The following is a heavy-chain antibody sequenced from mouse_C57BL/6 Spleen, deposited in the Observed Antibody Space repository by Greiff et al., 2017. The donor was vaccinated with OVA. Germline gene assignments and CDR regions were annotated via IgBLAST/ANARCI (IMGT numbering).Heavy chain of an antibody. CDR2: IRSKSNNYAT. Sequence: EVKLMESGGGLVQPKGSLKLSCAASGFSFNTYAMNWVRQAPGKGLEWVARIRSKSNNYATYYADSVKDRFTISRDDSESMLYLQMNNLKTEDTAMYYCVRRNWEYAMDYWGQGTSVTVSS. D-gene: IGHD4-1*01. CDR3: VRRNWEYAMDY. CDR1: GFSFNTYA. V-gene: IGHV10-1*01. J-gene: IGHJ4*01.